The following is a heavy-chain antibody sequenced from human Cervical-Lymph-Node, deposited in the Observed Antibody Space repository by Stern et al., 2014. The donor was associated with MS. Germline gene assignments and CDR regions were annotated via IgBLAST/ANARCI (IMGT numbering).Heavy chain of an antibody. CDR3: ARGSAISYGMDV. D-gene: IGHD2-2*02. CDR2: ISGRGNTI. J-gene: IGHJ6*02. CDR1: AFAFSDFY. V-gene: IGHV3-11*01. Sequence: QVQLVESGGGLVQPGGSLRLSCAASAFAFSDFYMSWIRQAPGKGLEWVSYISGRGNTIYYADSVKGRFTISRDNARNSLYLQMNSLRAEDTAVYYCARGSAISYGMDVWGQGTTVTVSS.